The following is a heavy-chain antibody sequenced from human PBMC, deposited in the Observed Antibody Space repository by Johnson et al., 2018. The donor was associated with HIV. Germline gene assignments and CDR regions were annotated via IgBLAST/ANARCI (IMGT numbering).Heavy chain of an antibody. Sequence: VQLVESGGGVVQPGRSLRLSCAASGFTFSSYAMHWVRQAPGKGLEWVASISYDGTNKYYADSVQGRFTISRDNSKNTLYLQMNSLRAEDTAVYYCARDSVILVDGAFDIWGQGTMVTVSS. V-gene: IGHV3-30*14. CDR2: ISYDGTNK. CDR3: ARDSVILVDGAFDI. D-gene: IGHD2-15*01. J-gene: IGHJ3*02. CDR1: GFTFSSYA.